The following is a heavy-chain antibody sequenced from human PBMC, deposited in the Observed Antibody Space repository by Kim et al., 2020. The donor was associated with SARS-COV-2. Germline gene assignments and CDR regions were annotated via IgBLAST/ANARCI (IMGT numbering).Heavy chain of an antibody. V-gene: IGHV4-34*01. D-gene: IGHD1-26*01. CDR1: GGSFSGYY. CDR3: ARGGVVGAPSWFDP. J-gene: IGHJ5*02. Sequence: SETLSLTCVVYGGSFSGYYWSWIRQPPGKGLEWIGEINHSGSTNYNPSLKSRVTISVDTSKNQFSLKLSSVTAADTAVYYCARGGVVGAPSWFDPWGQGTLVTVSS. CDR2: INHSGST.